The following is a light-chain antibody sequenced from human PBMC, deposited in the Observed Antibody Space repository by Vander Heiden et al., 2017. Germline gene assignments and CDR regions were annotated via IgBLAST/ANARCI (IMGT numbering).Light chain of an antibody. Sequence: QSVVTQPPSPSGAPGQRVTISCSGSSSNIGSNSVNWYQQLPGSAPKLLIYSNSQRPSGVPDRFSGSKSGTSASLAISGLQSEDEADYFCAAWDDSLNGPVFGGGTKLTVL. CDR3: AAWDDSLNGPV. J-gene: IGLJ2*01. CDR1: SSNIGSNS. V-gene: IGLV1-44*01. CDR2: SNS.